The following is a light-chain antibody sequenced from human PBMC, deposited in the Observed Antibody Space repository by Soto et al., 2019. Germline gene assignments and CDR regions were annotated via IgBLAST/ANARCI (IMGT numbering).Light chain of an antibody. J-gene: IGLJ1*01. CDR3: VLFMGSGIYV. CDR1: SGSVSSSHK. CDR2: STN. Sequence: QTMVTQEPSSSVSPGGTVTLTCGLSSGSVSSSHKPSWYQQTPGQAPRALIYSTNIRSSGVPDRFSGSIVANKAALTITAAQAEDESDYYCVLFMGSGIYVVGTGTKLTVL. V-gene: IGLV8-61*01.